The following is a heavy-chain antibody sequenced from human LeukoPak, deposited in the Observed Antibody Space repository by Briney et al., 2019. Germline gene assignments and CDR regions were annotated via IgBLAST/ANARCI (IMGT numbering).Heavy chain of an antibody. Sequence: GGSLRLSCAASGFTFSSYAMSWVRQAPGKGLEWVSAISGSGGSTYYADSVKGRFTISRDNSKNTLYLQMNSLRAEDTAVYYCASRDPCSGSTCYALAYWGQGALVTVSS. CDR1: GFTFSSYA. J-gene: IGHJ4*02. D-gene: IGHD2-15*01. V-gene: IGHV3-23*01. CDR3: ASRDPCSGSTCYALAY. CDR2: ISGSGGST.